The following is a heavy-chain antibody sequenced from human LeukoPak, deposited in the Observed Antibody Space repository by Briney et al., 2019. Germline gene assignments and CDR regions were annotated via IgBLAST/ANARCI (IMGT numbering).Heavy chain of an antibody. CDR3: ARDMGRSGWYEGSHFDY. D-gene: IGHD6-19*01. CDR1: GFTFSSYD. J-gene: IGHJ4*02. CDR2: IGTSGAT. V-gene: IGHV3-13*01. Sequence: GGSLRLPCAASGFTFSSYDMHWVRQATGKGLEWVSGIGTSGATYYLGSVKGRFTISRENAKNSLYLQMNSLRAEDTAVYYCARDMGRSGWYEGSHFDYWGQGTLVTVSS.